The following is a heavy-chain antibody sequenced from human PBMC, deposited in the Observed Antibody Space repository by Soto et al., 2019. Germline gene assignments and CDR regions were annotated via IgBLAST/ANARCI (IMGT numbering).Heavy chain of an antibody. CDR2: INSDGST. Sequence: EVQLVESGGGLIPPGGSLRLSCAASGFLVNSAYMTWVRQAPGKGLEWLSMINSDGSTLYAESVKGRFTISRDNSKNRLDPQMNSLGAGDTAMYYCARSGYSFAWGYWGQGTLVIVTS. D-gene: IGHD5-18*01. CDR3: ARSGYSFAWGY. J-gene: IGHJ4*02. CDR1: GFLVNSAY. V-gene: IGHV3-53*01.